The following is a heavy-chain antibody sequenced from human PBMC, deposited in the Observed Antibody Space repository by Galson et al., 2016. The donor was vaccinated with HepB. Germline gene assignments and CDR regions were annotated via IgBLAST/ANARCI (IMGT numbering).Heavy chain of an antibody. J-gene: IGHJ4*02. CDR2: IYWDDDK. D-gene: IGHD4-23*01. Sequence: PALVKPTQTLTLTCTFSGFSLSTSGVGVGWIRQPPGKALEWLAVIYWDDDKRYSQSLKSRLTITKDTSKNQVVLTMTNMDPVDTATYYCAHLRGEYDYGGNEFDYWGQGTLVTVSS. CDR3: AHLRGEYDYGGNEFDY. V-gene: IGHV2-5*02. CDR1: GFSLSTSGVG.